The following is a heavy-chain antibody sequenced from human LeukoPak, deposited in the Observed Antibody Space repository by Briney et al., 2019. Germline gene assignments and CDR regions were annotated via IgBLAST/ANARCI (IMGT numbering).Heavy chain of an antibody. J-gene: IGHJ4*02. Sequence: GGSLRLPCAASGFTFGSYAIYWVRQAPGKGLEWVAYIGVGGNSIYYADSVRGRFTTSRDNAQNSLYLEMNSLKVEDTALYYCARETAHCGGDCFDYWGQGTLVTVSS. D-gene: IGHD2-21*01. V-gene: IGHV3-48*03. CDR3: ARETAHCGGDCFDY. CDR2: IGVGGNSI. CDR1: GFTFGSYA.